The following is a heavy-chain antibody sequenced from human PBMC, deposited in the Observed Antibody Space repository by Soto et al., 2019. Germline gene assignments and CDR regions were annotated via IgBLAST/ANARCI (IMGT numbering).Heavy chain of an antibody. CDR2: IKHSGST. CDR3: ASCGYSTGRDY. CDR1: GGSFSDYY. V-gene: IGHV4-34*01. Sequence: QVRLQQWGAGLLKHSETLSLTCEVYGGSFSDYYWSWIRQPPGKGLQWIGEIKHSGSTNYIPSLRHRGTVSVDTSKKQFSVELSSVTAADTAGYYCASCGYSTGRDYWGQGTLVTVSS. D-gene: IGHD6-19*01. J-gene: IGHJ4*02.